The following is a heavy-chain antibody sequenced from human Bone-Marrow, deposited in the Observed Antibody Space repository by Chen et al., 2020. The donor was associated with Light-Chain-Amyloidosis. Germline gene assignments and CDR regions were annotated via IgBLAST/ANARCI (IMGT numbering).Heavy chain of an antibody. CDR2: INPAGNSI. V-gene: IGHV3-7*05. D-gene: IGHD4-4*01. CDR1: GFTFSNFY. Sequence: EVQLVESGGGLVQPGGSLRLSCAASGFTFSNFYMTWVRQAPGRGLEWVTTINPAGNSINYLDSVRGRFTVSRDNAKNSLYLQMNSLTAEDTALYYCARDPAYSAFDIWGQGATVTVSS. CDR3: ARDPAYSAFDI. J-gene: IGHJ3*02.